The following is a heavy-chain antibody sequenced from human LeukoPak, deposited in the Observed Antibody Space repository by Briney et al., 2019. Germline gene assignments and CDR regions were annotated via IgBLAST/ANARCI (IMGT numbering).Heavy chain of an antibody. J-gene: IGHJ3*02. CDR3: ARAGMIVTNRAFDI. CDR1: GGSISSGGYY. D-gene: IGHD3-22*01. Sequence: PSETLSLTCTVSGGSISSGGYYWSWIRQPPGKGLEWIGYIYYSGSTNYNPSLKSRVTISVDTSKNQFSLKLSSVTAADTAVYYCARAGMIVTNRAFDIWGQGTMVTVSS. CDR2: IYYSGST. V-gene: IGHV4-61*08.